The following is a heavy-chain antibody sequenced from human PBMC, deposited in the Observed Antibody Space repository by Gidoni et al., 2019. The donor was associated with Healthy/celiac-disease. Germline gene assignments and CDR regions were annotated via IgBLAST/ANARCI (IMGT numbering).Heavy chain of an antibody. Sequence: QVQLQQWGAGLLKPSETLSLTCAVYGGSFSGYYWSWIRQPPGKGLEWIGEINHSGSTNYNPSRKSRVTISVDTSKNQFSLKLSSVTAADTAVYYCARVTAYDNLDYWGQGTLVTVSS. V-gene: IGHV4-34*01. CDR2: INHSGST. D-gene: IGHD3-9*01. CDR1: GGSFSGYY. J-gene: IGHJ4*02. CDR3: ARVTAYDNLDY.